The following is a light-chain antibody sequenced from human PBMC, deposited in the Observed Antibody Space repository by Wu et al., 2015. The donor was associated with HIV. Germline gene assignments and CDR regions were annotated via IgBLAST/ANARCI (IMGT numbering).Light chain of an antibody. CDR1: QSVNWY. CDR3: QQRSSWPWT. V-gene: IGKV3-11*01. CDR2: DSA. Sequence: DILLTQSPATLSLSPGERATLSCRASQSVNWYLAWFQQKPGQVPRLLTYDSANRATGIPGRFSGSGSGTDFTLTINSLEPEDFAVYYCQQRSSWPWTFGQGAKVEIK. J-gene: IGKJ1*01.